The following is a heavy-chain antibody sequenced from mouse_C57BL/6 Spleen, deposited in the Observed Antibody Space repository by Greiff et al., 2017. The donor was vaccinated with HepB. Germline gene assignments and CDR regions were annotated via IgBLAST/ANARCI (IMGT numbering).Heavy chain of an antibody. CDR3: ARDDYDAFDC. Sequence: QVQLQQSGAELARPGASVKMSCKASGYTFTSYTMHWVKQRPGQSLEWIGYINPSSGYTKYNQKFKDKATLTADKSSSTAYMQMSSLTTEDSAVYYCARDDYDAFDCWGQGTTLTVSS. V-gene: IGHV1-4*01. D-gene: IGHD2-4*01. CDR1: GYTFTSYT. J-gene: IGHJ2*01. CDR2: INPSSGYT.